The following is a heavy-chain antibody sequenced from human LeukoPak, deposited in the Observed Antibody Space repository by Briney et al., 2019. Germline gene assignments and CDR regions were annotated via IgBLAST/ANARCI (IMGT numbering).Heavy chain of an antibody. V-gene: IGHV4-59*08. CDR1: GGSINSYY. Sequence: PSETLSLTCTVSGGSINSYYWSWIRQPPGKGLEWIGYISYSGSTNYNPSLKSRVTISVDTSKNQFSLKLSSVTAADTAVYYCARGVQKMGATTHLDYWGQGTLVTVSS. CDR3: ARGVQKMGATTHLDY. CDR2: ISYSGST. D-gene: IGHD1-26*01. J-gene: IGHJ4*02.